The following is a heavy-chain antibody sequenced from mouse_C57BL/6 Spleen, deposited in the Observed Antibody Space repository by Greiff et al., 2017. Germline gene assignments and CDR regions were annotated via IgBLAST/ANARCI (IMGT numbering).Heavy chain of an antibody. D-gene: IGHD2-4*01. CDR1: GYTFTSYD. Sequence: VKLVESGPELVKPGASVKLSCKASGYTFTSYDINWVKQRPGQGLEWIGWIYPRDGSTKYNEKFKGKATLTVDTSSSTAYMELHSLTSEDSAVYFCARFDYDYDEGEWGQGTLVTVSA. CDR3: ARFDYDYDEGE. V-gene: IGHV1-85*01. J-gene: IGHJ3*02. CDR2: IYPRDGST.